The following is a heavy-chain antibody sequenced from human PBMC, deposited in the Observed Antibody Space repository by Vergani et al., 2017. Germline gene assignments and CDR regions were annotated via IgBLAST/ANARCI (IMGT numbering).Heavy chain of an antibody. J-gene: IGHJ4*02. D-gene: IGHD3-10*01. V-gene: IGHV3-21*04. CDR1: GFTVSSNY. Sequence: EVQLVESGGGLVQPGGSLRLSCAASGFTVSSNYMSWVRQAPGKGLEWVSSISSSSSYIYYADSVKGRFTISRDNAKNSLYLQMNSLRAEDTAVYYCARVAGSGTEFDYWGQGTLVTVSS. CDR2: ISSSSSYI. CDR3: ARVAGSGTEFDY.